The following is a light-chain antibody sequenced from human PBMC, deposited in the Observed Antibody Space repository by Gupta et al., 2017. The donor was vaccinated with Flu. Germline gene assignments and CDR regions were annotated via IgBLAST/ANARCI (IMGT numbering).Light chain of an antibody. J-gene: IGKJ2*01. CDR2: KVS. Sequence: DVVLTQSPLSLPVTLGQPASISCRSSQSLTYSDGNTYLHWFQQRPGQCPRRLIYKVSNRDNGVPDRFSGSGSGTDFTLKISRVEAEDVGVYYCMQGSHWPFAFGQGTKIEIK. CDR3: MQGSHWPFA. CDR1: QSLTYSDGNTY. V-gene: IGKV2-30*01.